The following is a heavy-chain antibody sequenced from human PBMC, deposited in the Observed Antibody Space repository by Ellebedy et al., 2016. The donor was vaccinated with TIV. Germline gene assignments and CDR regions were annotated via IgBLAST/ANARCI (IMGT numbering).Heavy chain of an antibody. D-gene: IGHD3-10*01. V-gene: IGHV1-46*01. CDR1: GYTFTGYY. CDR3: ARETGTMVRGVIITSSPNFDY. Sequence: ASVKVSXXASGYTFTGYYMHWVRQAPGQGLEWMGIINPSGGSTSYAQKFQGRVTMTRDTSTSTVYMELSSLRSEDTAVYYCARETGTMVRGVIITSSPNFDYWGQGTLVTVSS. J-gene: IGHJ4*02. CDR2: INPSGGST.